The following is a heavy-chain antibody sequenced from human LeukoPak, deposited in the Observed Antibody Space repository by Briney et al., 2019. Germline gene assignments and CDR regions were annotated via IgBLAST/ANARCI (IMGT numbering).Heavy chain of an antibody. D-gene: IGHD5-24*01. V-gene: IGHV1-69*04. Sequence: ASVKVSCKASGYTFTGYYMHWVRQAPGQGLEWMGRIIPILGIANYAQKFQGRVTITADKSTSTAYMELSRLRSDDTAVYYCAREVSLGRDGYNFRYWGQGTLVTVSS. CDR3: AREVSLGRDGYNFRY. CDR1: GYTFTGYY. J-gene: IGHJ4*02. CDR2: IIPILGIA.